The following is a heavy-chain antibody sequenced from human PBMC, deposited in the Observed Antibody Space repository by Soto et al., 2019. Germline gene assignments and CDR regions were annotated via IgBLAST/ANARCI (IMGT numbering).Heavy chain of an antibody. CDR2: ISDGGDLT. Sequence: RGSLSLSCAASGFAFSSHPMSWVRQAPEKGLEWVAGISDGGDLTYNADSVRGRITISRDNSRNTLYLQMNSLRAEDTAVYYCARRVSGISRAFDIWGQRAMVT. CDR1: GFAFSSHP. D-gene: IGHD6-19*01. J-gene: IGHJ3*02. CDR3: ARRVSGISRAFDI. V-gene: IGHV3-23*01.